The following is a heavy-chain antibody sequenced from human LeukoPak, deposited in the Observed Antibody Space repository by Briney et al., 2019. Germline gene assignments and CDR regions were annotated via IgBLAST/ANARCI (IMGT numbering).Heavy chain of an antibody. Sequence: GGSLRLSCVASGFTFSSYGMHWVRQAPGKGLEWVAFIRYDGSNKYYADSVKGRFTISRDNSKNTLYLQMNSLRAEDTVVYYCAKGRDDFWSGYYSFDYWGQGTLVTVSS. D-gene: IGHD3-3*01. J-gene: IGHJ4*02. CDR3: AKGRDDFWSGYYSFDY. CDR2: IRYDGSNK. V-gene: IGHV3-30*02. CDR1: GFTFSSYG.